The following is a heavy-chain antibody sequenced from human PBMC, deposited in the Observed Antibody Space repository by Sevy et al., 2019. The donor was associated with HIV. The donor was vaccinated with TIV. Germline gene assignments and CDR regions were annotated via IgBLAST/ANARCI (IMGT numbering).Heavy chain of an antibody. CDR2: IYYSGTT. CDR3: ARWHDFWSGYYTGYYYGMDV. CDR1: GGSISSGGYY. J-gene: IGHJ6*02. V-gene: IGHV4-31*03. Sequence: SETLSLTCTVSGGSISSGGYYWTWIRQHPGKGLEWIGYIYYSGTTYYNPSLKSRVTISVDTSKNQFSLKLSSVTAADTAVYYCARWHDFWSGYYTGYYYGMDVWGQGTTVIVSS. D-gene: IGHD3-3*01.